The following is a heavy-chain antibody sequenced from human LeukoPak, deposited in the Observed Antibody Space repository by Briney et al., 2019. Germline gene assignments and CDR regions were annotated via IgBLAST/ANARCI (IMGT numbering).Heavy chain of an antibody. D-gene: IGHD3-22*01. Sequence: SVTVSCTASGGTFSSYAISWVRQAPGQGLEWMGGIIPIFGTANYAQKFQGRVTITADESTSTAYMELSSLRSEDTAVYYCARDYYDRSGYWYWGQGTLVTVSS. V-gene: IGHV1-69*01. CDR2: IIPIFGTA. J-gene: IGHJ4*02. CDR1: GGTFSSYA. CDR3: ARDYYDRSGYWY.